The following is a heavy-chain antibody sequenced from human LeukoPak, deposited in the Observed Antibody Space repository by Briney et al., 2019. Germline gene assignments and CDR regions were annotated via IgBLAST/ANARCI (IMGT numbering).Heavy chain of an antibody. J-gene: IGHJ4*02. CDR1: GFTFSSYE. CDR2: ITSSGSTI. CDR3: AKNDWSSFFYFGY. D-gene: IGHD3-9*01. V-gene: IGHV3-48*03. Sequence: GGSLRLSCAASGFTFSSYEMNWVRQAPGKGLEWVSYITSSGSTIYYADSVKGRFTISRDNAKNSLYLQMNSLRAEDTAVYYCAKNDWSSFFYFGYWGQGTLVTVSS.